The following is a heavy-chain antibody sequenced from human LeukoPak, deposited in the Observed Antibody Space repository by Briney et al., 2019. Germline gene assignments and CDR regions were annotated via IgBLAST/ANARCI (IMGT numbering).Heavy chain of an antibody. CDR1: GGSINSGSYY. CDR2: IYSSGST. D-gene: IGHD6-19*01. CDR3: VRLVQGWYFDL. J-gene: IGHJ2*01. V-gene: IGHV4-61*02. Sequence: KPSQTLSLTCTVSGGSINSGSYYWSWIRQPAGKGLEWIGRIYSSGSTNFNPSLKSRVTISQDTSKNQVSLKVNSVTAADTAVYYCVRLVQGWYFDLWGRGTLVTVSS.